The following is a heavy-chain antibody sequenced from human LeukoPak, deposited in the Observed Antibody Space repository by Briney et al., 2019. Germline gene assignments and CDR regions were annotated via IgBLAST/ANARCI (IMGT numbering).Heavy chain of an antibody. J-gene: IGHJ4*02. CDR1: GGSFSGYY. CDR2: INHSGST. V-gene: IGHV4-34*01. CDR3: ASSTTGTKHRLSYLRLNY. D-gene: IGHD1-7*01. Sequence: SETLSLTCAVYGGSFSGYYWSWIRQPPGNGLEWIGEINHSGSTNYNPSLKSRVTISVDTSKNQFSLTLSSVTAADTAVYYCASSTTGTKHRLSYLRLNYWGQGTLVTVAS.